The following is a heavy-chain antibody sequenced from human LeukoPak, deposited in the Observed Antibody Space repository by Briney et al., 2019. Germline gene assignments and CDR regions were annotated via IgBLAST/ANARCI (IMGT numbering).Heavy chain of an antibody. CDR2: INHSGST. Sequence: SETLSLTCAVYGGSFSGYYWSWIRQPPGKGLEWIGEINHSGSTNYNPSLKSRVTISVDTSKNQFSLKLSSVTAADTAVYYCARADVVVPAAIRWFDPWGQGTLVTVSS. D-gene: IGHD2-2*01. CDR3: ARADVVVPAAIRWFDP. CDR1: GGSFSGYY. J-gene: IGHJ5*02. V-gene: IGHV4-34*01.